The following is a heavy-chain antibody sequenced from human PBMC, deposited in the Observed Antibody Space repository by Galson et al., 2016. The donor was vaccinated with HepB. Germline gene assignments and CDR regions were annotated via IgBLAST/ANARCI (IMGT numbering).Heavy chain of an antibody. D-gene: IGHD7-27*01. CDR2: ISAGGGST. J-gene: IGHJ4*02. V-gene: IGHV3-23*01. CDR1: GFTFSTYG. Sequence: SLRLSCAASGFTFSTYGMSWARQAPGKGLEWVAGISAGGGSTQYSHLVKGRFTISRDNSKNTGSLQMNSLRADDTALYNCAKDKLTHWGSPADYWGQGTLVTVSS. CDR3: AKDKLTHWGSPADY.